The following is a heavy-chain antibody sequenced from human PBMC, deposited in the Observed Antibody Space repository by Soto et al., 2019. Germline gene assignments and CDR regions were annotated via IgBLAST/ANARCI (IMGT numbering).Heavy chain of an antibody. CDR3: ARGFDRQYGIDV. D-gene: IGHD3-10*01. V-gene: IGHV3-48*02. Sequence: EVPLVESGGGLVQRGGSVRLSCAASGFTLSIYSMNWVRQAPRKGLEWVSYISGTSNSIYYADSVKGRFTISRDNTRNSVFLQMNSLRDEDTAVYYCARGFDRQYGIDVWGQGTTVTVSS. J-gene: IGHJ6*02. CDR1: GFTLSIYS. CDR2: ISGTSNSI.